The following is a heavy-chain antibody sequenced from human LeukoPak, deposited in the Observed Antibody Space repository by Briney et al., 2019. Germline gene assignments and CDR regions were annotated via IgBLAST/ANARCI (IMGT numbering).Heavy chain of an antibody. Sequence: SETLSLTCTVSGGSMSSYCWDWIRQPPGKGLEWIGNIYNSANTHYSPSLKTRITMSVDTSKNQFSLKLNSVTAADTGIYYCARHSRSAYTGYENAFDIWGQGTMVTVSS. CDR3: ARHSRSAYTGYENAFDI. V-gene: IGHV4-39*01. D-gene: IGHD5-12*01. CDR2: IYNSANT. J-gene: IGHJ3*02. CDR1: GGSMSSYC.